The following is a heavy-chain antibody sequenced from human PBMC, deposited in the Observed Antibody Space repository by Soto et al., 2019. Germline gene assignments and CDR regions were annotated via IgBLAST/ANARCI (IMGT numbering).Heavy chain of an antibody. D-gene: IGHD2-2*01. Sequence: QVQLQESGPGLVKPSETLSLTCTVSGDSISSYYWSWIRQPPGKGLEWIGYIYYGGSTNYNPSLKSRVTISVDMSKNNSSLQLSSVTAADTVVYYCAGVEMPPPGWFDPWGQGTLVTVSS. CDR3: AGVEMPPPGWFDP. CDR2: IYYGGST. CDR1: GDSISSYY. V-gene: IGHV4-59*01. J-gene: IGHJ5*02.